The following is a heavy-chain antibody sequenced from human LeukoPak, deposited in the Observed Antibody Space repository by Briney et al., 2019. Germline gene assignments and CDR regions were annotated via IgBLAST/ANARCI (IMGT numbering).Heavy chain of an antibody. CDR2: INPNSGGT. D-gene: IGHD3-3*01. V-gene: IGHV1-2*02. J-gene: IGHJ6*03. CDR1: GYTFTGYY. CDR3: ARPNYDFWSGYPGPNYYYYMGV. Sequence: ASVKVSCKASGYTFTGYYMHWVRQAPGQGLEWMGWINPNSGGTNYAQKFQGRVTMTRDTSISTAYMELSRLRSDDTAVYYCARPNYDFWSGYPGPNYYYYMGVWGKGTTVTVSS.